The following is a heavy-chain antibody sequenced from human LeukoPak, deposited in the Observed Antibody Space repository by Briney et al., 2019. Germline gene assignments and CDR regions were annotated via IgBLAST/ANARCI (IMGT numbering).Heavy chain of an antibody. V-gene: IGHV3-21*01. J-gene: IGHJ4*02. CDR1: GFTFSSYS. CDR2: ISSSSSYI. CDR3: AGGFYSSGWNGIDY. Sequence: GGSLRLSCAASGFTFSSYSMTWVRQAPGKGLEWVSSISSSSSYIYYADSVKGRFTISRDNAKNSLYLQMNSLRAEDTAVYYCAGGFYSSGWNGIDYWGQGTLVTVSS. D-gene: IGHD6-25*01.